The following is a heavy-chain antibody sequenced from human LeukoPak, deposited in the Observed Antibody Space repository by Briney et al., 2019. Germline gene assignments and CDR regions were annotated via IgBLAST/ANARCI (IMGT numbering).Heavy chain of an antibody. CDR1: GFTFSSYA. D-gene: IGHD5-12*01. Sequence: GGSLRLSCAASGFTFSSYAMHWVRQAPGKGLVWVSYINADGKNTTYADSVKGRFTISRDNAKNTLYLQMNSLRAEDTAIYYCVYSGFDWTYYFDWWGQGTLVTVSS. V-gene: IGHV3-74*01. CDR3: VYSGFDWTYYFDW. CDR2: INADGKNT. J-gene: IGHJ4*02.